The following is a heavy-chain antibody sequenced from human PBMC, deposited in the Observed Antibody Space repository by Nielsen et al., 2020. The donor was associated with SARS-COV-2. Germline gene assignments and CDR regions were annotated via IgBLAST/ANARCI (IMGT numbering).Heavy chain of an antibody. CDR3: TADRGYSHY. CDR1: GFTFDDYA. D-gene: IGHD5-18*01. Sequence: SLKISCAASGFTFDDYAMHWVRQAPGKGLEWVSGISWNSGSIAYADSVKGRFAISRDNAKNSLYLQMNNLRAGDTAVYYCTADRGYSHYWGHGTLVAVSS. V-gene: IGHV3-9*01. J-gene: IGHJ4*01. CDR2: ISWNSGSI.